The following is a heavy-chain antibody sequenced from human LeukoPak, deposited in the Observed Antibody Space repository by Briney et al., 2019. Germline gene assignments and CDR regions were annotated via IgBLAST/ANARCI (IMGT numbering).Heavy chain of an antibody. D-gene: IGHD3-9*01. CDR1: GFTFSDYY. CDR3: ARDQSYAILPSGIDY. CDR2: ISSSSSYT. V-gene: IGHV3-11*05. J-gene: IGHJ4*02. Sequence: GGSLRLSCAASGFTFSDYYMSWIRQAPGKGLEWVSYISSSSSYTNYADSVKGRFTISRDNAKNSLYLQMNSLRAEDAAVYYCARDQSYAILPSGIDYWGQGTLVTVSS.